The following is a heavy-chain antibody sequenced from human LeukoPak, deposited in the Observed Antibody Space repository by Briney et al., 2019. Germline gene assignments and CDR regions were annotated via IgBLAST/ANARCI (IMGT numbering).Heavy chain of an antibody. CDR2: MNPNSGNT. V-gene: IGHV1-8*02. J-gene: IGHJ6*03. Sequence: PWASVKVSCKASDFTFTHYGITWVRQATGQGLEWMGWMNPNSGNTGYAQKFQGRVTMTRNTSISTAYMELSSLRSEDTAVYYCARVFMGSSWYGDYYYYMDVWGKGTTVTVS. CDR3: ARVFMGSSWYGDYYYYMDV. CDR1: DFTFTHYG. D-gene: IGHD6-13*01.